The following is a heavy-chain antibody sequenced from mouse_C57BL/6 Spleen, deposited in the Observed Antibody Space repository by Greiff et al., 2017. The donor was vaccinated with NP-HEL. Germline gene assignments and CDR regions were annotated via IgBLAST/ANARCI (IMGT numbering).Heavy chain of an antibody. CDR1: GFNIKDYY. J-gene: IGHJ2*01. Sequence: EVQLQQSGAELVKPGASVKLSCTASGFNIKDYYMPWVKQRTEQGLEWLGRIDPEDGETKYAPKFQGQAPITADTYSTTAYLQLSSLTSEDTAVYYCARAYGITHDYWGQGTTLTVSS. D-gene: IGHD1-1*01. V-gene: IGHV14-2*01. CDR2: IDPEDGET. CDR3: ARAYGITHDY.